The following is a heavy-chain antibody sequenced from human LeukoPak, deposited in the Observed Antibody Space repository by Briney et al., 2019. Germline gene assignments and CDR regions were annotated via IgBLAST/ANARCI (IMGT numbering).Heavy chain of an antibody. Sequence: ASVKVSCKASGYTFTSYGISWVRQAPGQGLEWMGWISAYNGNTNYAQKLQGRVTMTTDTSTNTAYMELRSLRSDDTAVYYCAREPGGARGYSYGYGYYYYMDVWGKGTTVTVSS. CDR1: GYTFTSYG. CDR3: AREPGGARGYSYGYGYYYYMDV. V-gene: IGHV1-18*01. CDR2: ISAYNGNT. J-gene: IGHJ6*03. D-gene: IGHD5-18*01.